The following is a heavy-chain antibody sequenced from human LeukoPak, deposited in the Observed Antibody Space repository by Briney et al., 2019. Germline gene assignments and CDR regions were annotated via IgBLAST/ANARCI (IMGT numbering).Heavy chain of an antibody. CDR2: ISWNSGSI. Sequence: SLKISCVASGFSFEDYAMHWVRLAPGKGLEWVSGISWNSGSIGYADSVKGRFTISRDNSKNTLYLQMNSLRAEDTAVYYCAKDRRGNIVVVPAAVDYWGQGTLVTVSS. J-gene: IGHJ4*02. V-gene: IGHV3-9*01. CDR1: GFSFEDYA. D-gene: IGHD2-2*01. CDR3: AKDRRGNIVVVPAAVDY.